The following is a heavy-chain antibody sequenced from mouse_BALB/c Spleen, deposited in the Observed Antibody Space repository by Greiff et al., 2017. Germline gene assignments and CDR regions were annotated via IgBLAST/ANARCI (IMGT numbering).Heavy chain of an antibody. CDR1: GFTFSSYA. Sequence: EVKLMESGGGLVKPGGSLKLSCAASGFTFSSYAMSWVRQTPEKRLEWVASISSGGSTYYPDSVKGRFTISRDNARNILYLQMSSLRSEDTAMYYCAHGSSPYWYFDVWGAGTTVTVSS. D-gene: IGHD1-1*01. CDR2: ISSGGST. CDR3: AHGSSPYWYFDV. V-gene: IGHV5-6-5*01. J-gene: IGHJ1*01.